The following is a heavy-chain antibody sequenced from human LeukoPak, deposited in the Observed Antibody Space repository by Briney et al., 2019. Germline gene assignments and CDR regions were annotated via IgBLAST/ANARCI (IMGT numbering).Heavy chain of an antibody. V-gene: IGHV4-39*07. CDR1: GGSTSSRSYY. CDR3: ARVRVQSPRGWFDP. J-gene: IGHJ5*02. CDR2: IYYTGST. Sequence: SETLSLTCTVSGGSTSSRSYYWGWIRQAPGKGLEWIGNIYYTGSTYYNPSLKSRVTVSLDTSKSQFSLELNSVTAADTAVYYCARVRVQSPRGWFDPWGQGTLVTVSS.